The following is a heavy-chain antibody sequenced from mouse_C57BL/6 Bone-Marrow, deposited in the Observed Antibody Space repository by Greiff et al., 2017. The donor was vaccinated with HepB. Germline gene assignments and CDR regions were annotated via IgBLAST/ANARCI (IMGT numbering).Heavy chain of an antibody. Sequence: QVQLQQPGAELVKPGASVKLSCKASGYTFTSYWMHWVKQRPGRGLEWIGRIDPNSGGTKHTEKFKSKATLTVDKPSSTAYLQLSSLTSDDSAVYYYARVVYYGSSVYAMDYWGQGTSVTVSS. D-gene: IGHD1-1*01. V-gene: IGHV1-72*01. J-gene: IGHJ4*01. CDR3: ARVVYYGSSVYAMDY. CDR2: IDPNSGGT. CDR1: GYTFTSYW.